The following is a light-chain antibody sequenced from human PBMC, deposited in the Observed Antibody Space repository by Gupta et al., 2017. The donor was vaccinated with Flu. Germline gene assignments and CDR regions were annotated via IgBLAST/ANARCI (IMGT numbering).Light chain of an antibody. CDR3: QHEDNPSRT. V-gene: IGKV1-5*03. J-gene: IGKJ1*01. CDR2: KAS. CDR1: HSIDTW. Sequence: DIQMTQSPSTLSASVGDTVTITCRASHSIDTWLAWYQQRPGKAPTLLMYKASTLENGVPSRFSGSGSGTEFTLIINSLQSDDFATYYCQHEDNPSRTFGQGTKVDI.